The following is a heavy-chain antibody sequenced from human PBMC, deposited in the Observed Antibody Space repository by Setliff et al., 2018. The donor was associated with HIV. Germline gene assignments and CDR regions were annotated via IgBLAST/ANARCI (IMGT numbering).Heavy chain of an antibody. D-gene: IGHD2-15*01. CDR3: AKCGGTCWHNFFGP. CDR1: GFNFSSHT. J-gene: IGHJ5*02. CDR2: ISSTGTHI. Sequence: PGGSLRLSCAASGFNFSSHTMNWVRQAPGKGLEWVSSISSTGTHIYYADSVKGRFTISRDNAKNSLYLQMNSLRAEDMAVYYCAKCGGTCWHNFFGPWGQGTLVTVSS. V-gene: IGHV3-21*01.